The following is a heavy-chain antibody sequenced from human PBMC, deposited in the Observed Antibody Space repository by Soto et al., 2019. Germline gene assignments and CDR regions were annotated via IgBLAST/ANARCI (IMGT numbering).Heavy chain of an antibody. V-gene: IGHV4-30-4*01. J-gene: IGHJ4*02. CDR2: VYYSGTT. Sequence: TSETLSLTCTVSGGSIRNGDYYWGWIRQPPGKGLEWIGYVYYSGTTYSHPSLNSRVSISVDTSENQFSLRLTSVTAADTAVYYCVTVNLVGAAYYFDYWGPGTLVTVSS. D-gene: IGHD1-26*01. CDR1: GGSIRNGDYY. CDR3: VTVNLVGAAYYFDY.